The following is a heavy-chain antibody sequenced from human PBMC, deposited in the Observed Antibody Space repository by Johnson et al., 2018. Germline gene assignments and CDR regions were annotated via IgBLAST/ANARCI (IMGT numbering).Heavy chain of an antibody. D-gene: IGHD4-17*01. V-gene: IGHV3-21*01. CDR3: TREKGDDGDLDI. CDR2: ISSSSSHI. CDR1: GFTFSSYS. J-gene: IGHJ3*02. Sequence: EVQLLESGGGLVKPGGSLRLSCAASGFTFSSYSMNWVRQAPGKGLEWVSSISSSSSHIYHADSVKGRFTISRDNAKNSLYLQMNSLRAEDTAVYYCTREKGDDGDLDIWGQGTMVTISS.